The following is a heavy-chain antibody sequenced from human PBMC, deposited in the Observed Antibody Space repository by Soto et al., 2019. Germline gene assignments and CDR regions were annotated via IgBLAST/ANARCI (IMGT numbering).Heavy chain of an antibody. D-gene: IGHD3-3*01. J-gene: IGHJ4*02. CDR1: GGSISSYY. V-gene: IGHV4-59*01. CDR3: ARVRFLEWLDY. CDR2: IYYSGGT. Sequence: PSETLSLTCTVSGGSISSYYWSWIRQPPGKGLEWIGYIYYSGGTNYNPSLKSRVTISVDTSKNQFSLKLSSVTAADTAVYYCARVRFLEWLDYWGQGTLVTVSS.